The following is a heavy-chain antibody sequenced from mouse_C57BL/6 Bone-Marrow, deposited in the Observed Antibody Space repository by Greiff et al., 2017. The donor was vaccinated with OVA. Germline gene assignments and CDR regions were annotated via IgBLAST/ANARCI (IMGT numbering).Heavy chain of an antibody. J-gene: IGHJ3*01. Sequence: EVQLQQSGAELVRPGASVKLSCTASGFNIKDYYMHWVKQRPEQGLEWIGRIDPEDGATEYAPKIQGKATMTADTSSNPAYLQLSSLTSEDTSVYYCTTGDYWFAYWGQGTLVTVSA. CDR3: TTGDYWFAY. D-gene: IGHD2-4*01. V-gene: IGHV14-1*01. CDR2: IDPEDGAT. CDR1: GFNIKDYY.